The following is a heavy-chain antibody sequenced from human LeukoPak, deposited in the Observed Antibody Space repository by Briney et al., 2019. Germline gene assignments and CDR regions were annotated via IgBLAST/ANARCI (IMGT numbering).Heavy chain of an antibody. D-gene: IGHD3-22*01. V-gene: IGHV3-30-3*01. J-gene: IGHJ4*02. CDR2: ISYDGSNK. CDR1: GFAFSSYA. CDR3: AREPPVYYYDS. Sequence: GGSLRLSCAASGFAFSSYAMHWVRQAPGKGLEWVAVISYDGSNKYYADSVKGRFTISRDNSKNTPYLQMNSLRAEDTAVYYCAREPPVYYYDSWGQGTLVTVSS.